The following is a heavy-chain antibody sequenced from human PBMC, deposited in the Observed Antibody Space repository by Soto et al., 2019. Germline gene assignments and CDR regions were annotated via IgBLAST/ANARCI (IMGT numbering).Heavy chain of an antibody. D-gene: IGHD2-2*02. CDR1: GGTFSSYA. CDR3: ARVYCSSTSCYSYYYGMDV. V-gene: IGHV1-69*13. J-gene: IGHJ6*02. Sequence: GASVKVSCKASGGTFSSYAISWVRQAPGQGLEWMGGIIPIFGTANYAQKFQGRVTITADESTSTAYMELSSLRSEDTAVYYCARVYCSSTSCYSYYYGMDVWGQGTTVTVSS. CDR2: IIPIFGTA.